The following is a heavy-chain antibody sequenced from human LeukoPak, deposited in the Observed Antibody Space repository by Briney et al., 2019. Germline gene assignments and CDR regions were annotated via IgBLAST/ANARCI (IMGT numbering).Heavy chain of an antibody. Sequence: SETLPLTCAVYGGSFSGYYWSWIRQPPGKGMEWIGEINHSGSTNYNPSLKSRVTISVDTSKNQFSLKLSSVTAADTAVYYCARGPYDDSGYYGGFVYWGQGTLVTVSS. D-gene: IGHD3-22*01. CDR1: GGSFSGYY. V-gene: IGHV4-34*01. CDR2: INHSGST. CDR3: ARGPYDDSGYYGGFVY. J-gene: IGHJ4*02.